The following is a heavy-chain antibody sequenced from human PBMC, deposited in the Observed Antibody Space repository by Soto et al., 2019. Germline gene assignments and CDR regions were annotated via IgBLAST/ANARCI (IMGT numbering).Heavy chain of an antibody. Sequence: LSLTCTVSGGSISSSSYYWGWIRQPPGKGLEWIGSIYYSGSTYYNPSLKSRVTISVDTSKNQFSLKLSSVTAADTAVYYCASRGPTYYYYGMDVWGQGTTVTVSS. D-gene: IGHD5-12*01. CDR3: ASRGPTYYYYGMDV. J-gene: IGHJ6*02. CDR2: IYYSGST. CDR1: GGSISSSSYY. V-gene: IGHV4-39*01.